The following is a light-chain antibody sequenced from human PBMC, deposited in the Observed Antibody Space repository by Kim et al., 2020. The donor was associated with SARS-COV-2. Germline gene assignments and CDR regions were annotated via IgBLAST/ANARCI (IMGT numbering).Light chain of an antibody. CDR3: MQTLQTPLT. J-gene: IGKJ4*01. CDR1: QSLLHSNGYNY. Sequence: AASNSCRSSQSLLHSNGYNYLDWYLQKPGQSPQVLIYLGSNRASGVPDRFSGSGSGTDFTQKISRVEAEDVGVYYCMQTLQTPLTFGGGTKVDIK. CDR2: LGS. V-gene: IGKV2-28*01.